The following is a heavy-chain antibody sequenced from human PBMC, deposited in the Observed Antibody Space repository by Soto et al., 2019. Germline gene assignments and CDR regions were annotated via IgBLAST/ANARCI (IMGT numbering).Heavy chain of an antibody. Sequence: GGSLRLSCAASGFTFSSYGMHWVRQAPGKALEWVAVISYDGSNKYYADSVKGRFTISRDNSKNTLYLQMNSLRAEDTAVYYCAKDQDVPSPGYYYGMDVWGQGTTVTVSS. CDR3: AKDQDVPSPGYYYGMDV. CDR2: ISYDGSNK. V-gene: IGHV3-30*18. CDR1: GFTFSSYG. J-gene: IGHJ6*02.